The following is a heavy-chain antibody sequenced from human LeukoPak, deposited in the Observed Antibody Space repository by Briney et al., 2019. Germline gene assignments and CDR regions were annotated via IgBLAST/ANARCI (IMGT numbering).Heavy chain of an antibody. CDR1: GGSMSSHY. D-gene: IGHD3-10*01. J-gene: IGHJ4*02. CDR2: ISHGGQT. V-gene: IGHV4-59*11. Sequence: PSETLSLTCTVSGGSMSSHYWSWVQPPGKALEWIGYISHGGQTLSNPSLSSRVTISVDTSNNQFSLKLTSVTAADTAVYFCARDTYYTSGTYYIDYFDSWGQGALVTVSS. CDR3: ARDTYYTSGTYYIDYFDS.